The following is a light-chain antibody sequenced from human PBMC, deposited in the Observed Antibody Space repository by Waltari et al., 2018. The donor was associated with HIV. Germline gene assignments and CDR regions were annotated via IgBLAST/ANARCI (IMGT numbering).Light chain of an antibody. CDR1: SSDVGSYNL. CDR2: EVS. J-gene: IGLJ1*01. Sequence: QSALTQPASVSGSPGQSITISCTGTSSDVGSYNLVSWYQQHPGKAPKLMIYEVSKRPSGISHRCSGSKSDNTASLTISGLQAEDEADYYCASYATGNTYVFGTGTSVTVL. V-gene: IGLV2-23*02. CDR3: ASYATGNTYV.